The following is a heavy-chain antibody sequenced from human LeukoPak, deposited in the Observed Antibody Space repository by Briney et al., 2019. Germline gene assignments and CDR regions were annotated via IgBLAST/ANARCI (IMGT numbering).Heavy chain of an antibody. CDR3: ARGIKDYYGSGTGYDAFDI. V-gene: IGHV3-74*01. CDR2: IHPDGKNT. D-gene: IGHD3-10*01. CDR1: GFTFSSYW. Sequence: GGSLRLSCAASGFTFSSYWMDWVRQAPGKGLVWVSRIHPDGKNTAYADSVKGRFTISRDNARNTLFLQMNSLRAEDAAVYYCARGIKDYYGSGTGYDAFDIWGQGTMVTVSS. J-gene: IGHJ3*02.